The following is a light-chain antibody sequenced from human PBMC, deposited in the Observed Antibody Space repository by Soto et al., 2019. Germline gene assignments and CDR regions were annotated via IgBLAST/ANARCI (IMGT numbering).Light chain of an antibody. J-gene: IGKJ1*01. CDR1: QSISSY. V-gene: IGKV1-39*01. Sequence: DIQMTQSPSSLSASVGDRVTITCWASQSISSYLNWYQHKPGKAPKLLIYTASNLQSGVPSRFSGRGAGTDFTLTISSLQPEDFATYYCLQTYSTPWTFGQGTKVEIK. CDR3: LQTYSTPWT. CDR2: TAS.